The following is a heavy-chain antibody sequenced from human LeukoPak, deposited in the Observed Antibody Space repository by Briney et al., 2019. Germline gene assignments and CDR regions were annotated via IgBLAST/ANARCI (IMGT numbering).Heavy chain of an antibody. CDR1: GGSISSYY. Sequence: SETLSLTCTVSGGSISSYYWNWIRQSPGKGLEWIGYIYYSGRTNYNPSLKSRVTMSVDTSKNQFSLKLSSVTAADTAVYYCARRVHGPMVRGVSWFDPWGQGTLVTVSS. CDR2: IYYSGRT. V-gene: IGHV4-59*08. CDR3: ARRVHGPMVRGVSWFDP. J-gene: IGHJ5*02. D-gene: IGHD3-10*01.